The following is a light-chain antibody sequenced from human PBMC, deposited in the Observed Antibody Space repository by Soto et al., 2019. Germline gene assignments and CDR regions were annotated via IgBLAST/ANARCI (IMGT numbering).Light chain of an antibody. CDR2: GAS. CDR3: QQINSDPHT. J-gene: IGKJ4*01. V-gene: IGKV1-9*01. Sequence: QLTQSPSFLSASVGDRVTITCRASQGIGSYLAWYQQKPGKAPNLLIYGASTLQSGAPSRFSGSGSGTEFTLTISSLLPEDFATYYRQQINSDPHTLGGGTKVDIK. CDR1: QGIGSY.